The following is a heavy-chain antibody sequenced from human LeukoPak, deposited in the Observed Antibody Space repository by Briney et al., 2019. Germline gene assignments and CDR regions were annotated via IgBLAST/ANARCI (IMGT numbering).Heavy chain of an antibody. J-gene: IGHJ4*02. CDR2: ITSNGGSA. CDR1: GFTFSSYS. V-gene: IGHV3-64D*06. Sequence: PGGSLRLSCAASGFTFSSYSMNWVRQAPGKGLEYVSAITSNGGSAYYADSVKGRFTISRDNSRNTLYLQMSSLRADDTAVYYCVGFRATAGLYWGQGTLVTVSS. CDR3: VGFRATAGLY. D-gene: IGHD6-13*01.